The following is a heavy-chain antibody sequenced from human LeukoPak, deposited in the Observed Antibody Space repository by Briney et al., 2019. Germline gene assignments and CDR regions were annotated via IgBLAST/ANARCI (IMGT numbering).Heavy chain of an antibody. D-gene: IGHD2/OR15-2a*01. CDR2: INQIGTDK. Sequence: PGGSLRLSCAASGFTFSSYWRSWVRQAPGKGLEWVAYINQIGTDKYYVDSVRGRFTISRDNAKNSLFLQMNSLRVEDTAVYYCARGENFYRRWGQGTLVTVSS. CDR3: ARGENFYRR. V-gene: IGHV3-7*01. J-gene: IGHJ4*02. CDR1: GFTFSSYW.